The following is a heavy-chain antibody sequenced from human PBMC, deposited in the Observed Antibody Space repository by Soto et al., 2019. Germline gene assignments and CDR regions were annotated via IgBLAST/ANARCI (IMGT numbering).Heavy chain of an antibody. CDR1: GFTFNSDA. Sequence: RGSLRLSCAASGFTFNSDAMHLVRHAPGKGLEWVAIISYDGSIKYYADSVKGRFTISRDNSKNTLYLQMSSLRIEDTAVYYCARRYYDSSGYHSGYYYGMDVWGQGTTVTVSS. D-gene: IGHD3-22*01. J-gene: IGHJ6*02. CDR2: ISYDGSIK. CDR3: ARRYYDSSGYHSGYYYGMDV. V-gene: IGHV3-30-3*01.